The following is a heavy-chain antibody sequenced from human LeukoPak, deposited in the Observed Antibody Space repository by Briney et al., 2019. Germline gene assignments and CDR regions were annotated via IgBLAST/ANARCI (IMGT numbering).Heavy chain of an antibody. Sequence: SETLSLTGTVSGGSISSYYWSWIRQRAGKGLEWIGRIYTSGSTNYNPSLKSRVTMSVDTSKNQFSLKLSSVTAADTAVYYCARDRSCVLRGADYYYYMDVWGKGTTVTISS. CDR1: GGSISSYY. V-gene: IGHV4-4*07. J-gene: IGHJ6*03. D-gene: IGHD1-26*01. CDR2: IYTSGST. CDR3: ARDRSCVLRGADYYYYMDV.